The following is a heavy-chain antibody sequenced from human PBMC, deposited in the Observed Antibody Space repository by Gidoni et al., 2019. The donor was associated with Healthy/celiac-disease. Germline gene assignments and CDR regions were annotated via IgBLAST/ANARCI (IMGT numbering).Heavy chain of an antibody. J-gene: IGHJ6*02. CDR2: ISGSGGST. D-gene: IGHD4-17*01. CDR1: GFTFSSYA. Sequence: EVQLLESGGGLVQPGGSLRLSCAASGFTFSSYAMSWVRQAPGKGLEWVSAISGSGGSTYYADSVKGRFTISRDNSKNTLYLQMNSLRAEDTAVYYCAKAHSDYGDYVYYYYGMDVWGQGTTVTVSS. V-gene: IGHV3-23*01. CDR3: AKAHSDYGDYVYYYYGMDV.